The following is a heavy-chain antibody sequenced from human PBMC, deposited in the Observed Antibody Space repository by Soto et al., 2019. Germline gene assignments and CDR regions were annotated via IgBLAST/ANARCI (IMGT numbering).Heavy chain of an antibody. V-gene: IGHV3-74*01. CDR1: GFTFSNFW. CDR2: INSAGTDA. D-gene: IGHD2-8*01. CDR3: VRDNFGVDF. Sequence: EVQLVESGGDLVQPGGSLRLSCAASGFTFSNFWMQWVRQAPGQGLVWVSHINSAGTDATYADSVKGRFTISRDNAKNTLILQMNSLIVEDTAVYYCVRDNFGVDFWGQGTLVTVSA. J-gene: IGHJ4*02.